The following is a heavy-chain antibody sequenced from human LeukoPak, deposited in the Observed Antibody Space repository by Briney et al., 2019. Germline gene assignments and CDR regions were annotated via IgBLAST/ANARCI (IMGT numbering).Heavy chain of an antibody. CDR2: IYYSGST. CDR1: GGSISSSGYY. CDR3: VRRPSPPDAFDI. V-gene: IGHV4-39*01. J-gene: IGHJ3*02. Sequence: SETLSLTCTVSGGSISSSGYYWGWLRQPPGKGLEWIGSIYYSGSTYYSPSLKGRVTISRDTSKNQFSLNLYSVTAADTAVYYCVRRPSPPDAFDIWGQGTVVIVSS.